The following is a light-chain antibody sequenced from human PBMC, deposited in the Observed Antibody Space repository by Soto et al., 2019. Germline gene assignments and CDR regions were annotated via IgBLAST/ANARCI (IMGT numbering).Light chain of an antibody. CDR1: SSDIGAYNY. Sequence: QSVLTHPASVSESPGQSITISCTGTSSDIGAYNYVSWYQQHPGKAPKLMIYEVTNRPSGLSNRFSGSKSGNTASLTISGLQAEDEADYYCSSYTRSSTWVFGGGTKLTVL. V-gene: IGLV2-14*01. J-gene: IGLJ2*01. CDR2: EVT. CDR3: SSYTRSSTWV.